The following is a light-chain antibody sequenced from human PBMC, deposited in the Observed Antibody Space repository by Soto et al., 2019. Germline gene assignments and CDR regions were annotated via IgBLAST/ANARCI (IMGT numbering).Light chain of an antibody. V-gene: IGLV2-11*01. Sequence: QSALTHPRSLSGSPGQSVTISCSGSSSDIGDYDYVSWYQQHPGKAPTLLIYDVTKRPSGVPDRFSGSKSGDTASLTISGLQAGDEGNYYCCSYVGRDTLYVFGTGTKVTVL. J-gene: IGLJ1*01. CDR3: CSYVGRDTLYV. CDR2: DVT. CDR1: SSDIGDYDY.